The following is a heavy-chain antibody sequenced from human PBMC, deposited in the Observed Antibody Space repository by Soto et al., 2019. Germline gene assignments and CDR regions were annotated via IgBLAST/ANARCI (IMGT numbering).Heavy chain of an antibody. Sequence: XSVKVSCKASGYTFTSYYMHWVRQAPGQGLEWMGIINPSGGSTSYAQKFQGRVTMTRDTSTSTVYMELSSLRSEDTAVYYCAREGGGTVAGTSYYYYYGMDVWGQGTTVTVSS. V-gene: IGHV1-46*01. D-gene: IGHD6-19*01. J-gene: IGHJ6*02. CDR2: INPSGGST. CDR1: GYTFTSYY. CDR3: AREGGGTVAGTSYYYYYGMDV.